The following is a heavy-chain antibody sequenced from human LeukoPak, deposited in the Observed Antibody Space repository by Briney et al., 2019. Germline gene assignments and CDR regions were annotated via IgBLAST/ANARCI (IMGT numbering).Heavy chain of an antibody. J-gene: IGHJ6*02. V-gene: IGHV1-18*01. Sequence: ASVKVSCKASGYTFTSYGISWVRQAPGQGLEWMGWISAYNGNTNYAQKLQGRVTMTTDTSTSTAYMELRSLRSDDTAVYYCARVPPVRKTERSYSSGWYNSAYYYYGMDVWGQGTTVTVSS. CDR1: GYTFTSYG. CDR3: ARVPPVRKTERSYSSGWYNSAYYYYGMDV. D-gene: IGHD6-19*01. CDR2: ISAYNGNT.